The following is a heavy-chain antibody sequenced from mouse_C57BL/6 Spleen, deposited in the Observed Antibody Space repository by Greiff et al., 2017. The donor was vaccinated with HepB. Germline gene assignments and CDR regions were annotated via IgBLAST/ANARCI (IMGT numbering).Heavy chain of an antibody. V-gene: IGHV3-6*01. CDR1: GYSITSGYY. D-gene: IGHD1-1*01. CDR2: ISYDGSN. CDR3: ARGIHYGSSPWFAY. J-gene: IGHJ3*01. Sequence: VQLKESGPGLVKPSQSLSLTCSVTGYSITSGYYWNWIRQFPGNKLEWMGYISYDGSNNYNPSLKNRISITRDTSKNQFFLKLNSVTTEDTATYYCARGIHYGSSPWFAYWGQGTLVTVSA.